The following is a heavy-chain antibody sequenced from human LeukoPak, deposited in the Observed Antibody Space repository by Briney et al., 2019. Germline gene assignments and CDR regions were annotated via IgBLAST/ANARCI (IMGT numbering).Heavy chain of an antibody. CDR2: IYYSGST. Sequence: TLSLTCTVSGGSISSGGYYWSWIRQHPGKGLEWIGYIYYSGSTYYNPSLKSRVTISVDTSKNQFSLKLSSVTAADTAVYYCARGHTIPTNYFDYWGQGTLVTVSS. V-gene: IGHV4-31*03. CDR3: ARGHTIPTNYFDY. D-gene: IGHD3-9*01. CDR1: GGSISSGGYY. J-gene: IGHJ4*02.